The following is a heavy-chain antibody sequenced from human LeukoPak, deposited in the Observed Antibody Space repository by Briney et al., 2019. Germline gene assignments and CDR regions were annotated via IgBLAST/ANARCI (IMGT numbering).Heavy chain of an antibody. Sequence: SGGSLRLSCAASGFTFSSYWMSWVRQAPGKGLEWVANIKQDGSEKYYADSVKGRFTISRDNSKNSLYLQMNSLRTEDTALYYCAKASYGAQGYYYYMDVWGKGTTVTVSS. CDR1: GFTFSSYW. V-gene: IGHV3-7*03. CDR3: AKASYGAQGYYYYMDV. J-gene: IGHJ6*03. CDR2: IKQDGSEK. D-gene: IGHD5-18*01.